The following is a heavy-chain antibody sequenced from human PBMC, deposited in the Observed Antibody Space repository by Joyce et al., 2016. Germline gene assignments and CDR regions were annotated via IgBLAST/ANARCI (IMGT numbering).Heavy chain of an antibody. CDR1: GGNFYDYT. CDR2: IIPIVGVA. D-gene: IGHD2/OR15-2a*01. J-gene: IGHJ3*02. Sequence: VQLVQSGAEVKKPGSSVKVSCKVSGGNFYDYTITWVRQATGHGLEWMGMIIPIVGVANYARKFRGRVSLTADKSTATAYLELNSLRLDVTAMFFCTRGRIEYSKTFNAYDIWGQGTMVTVSS. CDR3: TRGRIEYSKTFNAYDI. V-gene: IGHV1-69*04.